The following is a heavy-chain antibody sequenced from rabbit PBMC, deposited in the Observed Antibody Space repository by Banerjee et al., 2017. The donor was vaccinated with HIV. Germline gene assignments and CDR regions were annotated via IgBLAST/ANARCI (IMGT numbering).Heavy chain of an antibody. CDR3: ARDASYAGYGYTFNL. CDR2: IYVGSSGT. J-gene: IGHJ4*01. V-gene: IGHV1S45*01. CDR1: GFSFSSNYW. D-gene: IGHD7-1*01. Sequence: EESGGDLVKPEGSLTLTCTASGFSFSSNYWICWVRQAPGKGLEWIACIYVGSSGTYYASWAKGRFTISKTSSTTVTLQMTSLTAADTATYFCARDASYAGYGYTFNLWGQGTLVTVS.